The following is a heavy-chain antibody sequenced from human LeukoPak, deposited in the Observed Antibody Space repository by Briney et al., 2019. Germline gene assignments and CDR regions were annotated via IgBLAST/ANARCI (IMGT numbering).Heavy chain of an antibody. V-gene: IGHV4-38-2*02. CDR1: NYSISSGHY. CDR3: ARRRGSSAGNWFDP. D-gene: IGHD6-6*01. Sequence: SETLSLTCTVSNYSISSGHYWGWIRQPPGKGLEWIGSINRSGTTYYNPSLKSRVTISVDTSKNQFSLKLSSVTAADTAVYYCARRRGSSAGNWFDPWGQGTLVTVSS. J-gene: IGHJ5*02. CDR2: INRSGTT.